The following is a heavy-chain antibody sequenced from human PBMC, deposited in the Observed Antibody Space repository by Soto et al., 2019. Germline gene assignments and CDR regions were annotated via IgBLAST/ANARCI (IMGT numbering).Heavy chain of an antibody. Sequence: SETLSLTCAVYGGSFSGYYWSWIRQPPGKGLEWIGEINHSGSTNYNPSLKSRVTLSVDTSKNQFSLKLSSVTAADTAVYYCARVSAAGSVGTPDYWGQGTLVTVSS. J-gene: IGHJ4*02. CDR1: GGSFSGYY. V-gene: IGHV4-34*01. CDR2: INHSGST. D-gene: IGHD6-13*01. CDR3: ARVSAAGSVGTPDY.